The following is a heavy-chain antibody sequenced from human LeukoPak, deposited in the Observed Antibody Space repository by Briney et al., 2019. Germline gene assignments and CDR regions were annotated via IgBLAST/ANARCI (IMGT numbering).Heavy chain of an antibody. V-gene: IGHV4-34*01. CDR1: RGSFSGYY. D-gene: IGHD3-22*01. J-gene: IGHJ4*02. CDR2: IYYSGST. CDR3: ASGRDYYDSSEGYYFDY. Sequence: SETLSLTCAVYRGSFSGYYWSWIRQPPGKGLEWIGSIYYSGSTYYNPSLKSRVTISVDTSKNQFSLKLSSVTAADTAVYYCASGRDYYDSSEGYYFDYWGQGTLVTVSS.